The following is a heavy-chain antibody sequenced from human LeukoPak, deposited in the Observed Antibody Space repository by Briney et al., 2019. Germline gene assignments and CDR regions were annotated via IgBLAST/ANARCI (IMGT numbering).Heavy chain of an antibody. V-gene: IGHV4-34*01. J-gene: IGHJ4*02. CDR2: INHSGST. Sequence: SETLSLTCAVYGGCFSGYYWSWIRQPPGKGLEWIGEINHSGSTNYNPSLKSRVTISVDTSKNQFSLKLSSVTAADTAVYYCARYDDYVDIDYWGQGTLVTVSS. CDR3: ARYDDYVDIDY. D-gene: IGHD4-17*01. CDR1: GGCFSGYY.